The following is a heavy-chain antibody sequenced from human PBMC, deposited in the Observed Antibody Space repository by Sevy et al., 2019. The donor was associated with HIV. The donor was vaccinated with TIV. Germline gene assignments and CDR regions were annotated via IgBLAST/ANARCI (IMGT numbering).Heavy chain of an antibody. V-gene: IGHV3-74*01. CDR3: ARGYCSGGSCYSLTIIFDY. Sequence: GGSRRLSCAASGFTFSSYWMHWVRQAPGKGLVWVSRINSDGSSTSYADSVKGRFTISRDNAKNTLYLQMNSLRAEDTAVYYCARGYCSGGSCYSLTIIFDYWGQGTLVTVSS. J-gene: IGHJ4*02. CDR1: GFTFSSYW. CDR2: INSDGSST. D-gene: IGHD2-15*01.